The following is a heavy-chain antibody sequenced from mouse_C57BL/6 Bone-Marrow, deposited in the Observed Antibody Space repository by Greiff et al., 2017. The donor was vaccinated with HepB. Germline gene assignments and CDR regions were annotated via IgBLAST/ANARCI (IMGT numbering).Heavy chain of an antibody. V-gene: IGHV5-4*01. CDR2: ISDGGSYT. Sequence: EVKLMESGGGLVKPGGSLKLSCAASGFTFSSYAMSWVRQTPEKRLEWVATISDGGSYTYYPDNVKGRFTISRDNAKNNLYLQMSHLKSEDTAMYYCARDREVYYSNYVNWYFDVWGTGTTVTVSS. CDR1: GFTFSSYA. D-gene: IGHD2-5*01. J-gene: IGHJ1*03. CDR3: ARDREVYYSNYVNWYFDV.